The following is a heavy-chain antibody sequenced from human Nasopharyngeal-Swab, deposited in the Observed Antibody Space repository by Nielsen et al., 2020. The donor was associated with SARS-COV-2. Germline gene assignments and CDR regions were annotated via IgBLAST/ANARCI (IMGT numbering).Heavy chain of an antibody. D-gene: IGHD6-13*01. CDR2: ISSSSSTI. CDR3: ARELPYSSSWRGDAFDI. V-gene: IGHV3-48*04. Sequence: GGSLRLSCAASGFTFSSYSMNWVRQAPGKGLEWVSYISSSSSTIYYADSVKGRFTISRDNAKNSLYLQMNSLRAEDTAVYYCARELPYSSSWRGDAFDIWGQGTMVTVSS. J-gene: IGHJ3*02. CDR1: GFTFSSYS.